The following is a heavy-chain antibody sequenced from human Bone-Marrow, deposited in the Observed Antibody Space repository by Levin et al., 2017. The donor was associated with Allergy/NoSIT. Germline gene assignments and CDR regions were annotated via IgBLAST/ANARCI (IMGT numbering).Heavy chain of an antibody. D-gene: IGHD1-7*01. CDR1: GFTFGDYA. CDR2: VRNKVYGGTT. CDR3: ARSNYWDSRDGTYYFDY. J-gene: IGHJ4*02. V-gene: IGHV3-49*03. Sequence: GGSLRLSCKPSGFTFGDYAMTWIRQAPGKGLEWVGFVRNKVYGGTTEYAASVKGRFTVSRDDSNSIAYLQMNSLKTEDTAVYFCARSNYWDSRDGTYYFDYWGQGTLVTVSS.